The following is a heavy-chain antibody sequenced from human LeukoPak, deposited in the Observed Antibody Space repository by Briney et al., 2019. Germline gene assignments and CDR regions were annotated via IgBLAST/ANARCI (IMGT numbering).Heavy chain of an antibody. D-gene: IGHD1-26*01. CDR1: GFTFDDYA. CDR2: ISWNSGSI. CDR3: AKGLSGSYDSGYFDY. J-gene: IGHJ4*02. Sequence: PGRSLRLSCAASGFTFDDYAMHWVRQAPGKGLEWVSGISWNSGSIGYADSVKGRFTISRDNAKNSLYLQMNSLRAEDIALYYCAKGLSGSYDSGYFDYWGQGTLVTVSS. V-gene: IGHV3-9*03.